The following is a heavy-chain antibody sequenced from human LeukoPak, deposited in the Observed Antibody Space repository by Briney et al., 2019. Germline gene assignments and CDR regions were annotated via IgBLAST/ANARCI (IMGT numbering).Heavy chain of an antibody. J-gene: IGHJ6*04. CDR3: ARDYYGSGSYPNPNYGMDV. CDR2: IYYSGST. D-gene: IGHD3-10*01. Sequence: SETLSLTCTVSGGSVSSGSYYWSWIRQPPGKGLEWIGYIYYSGSTNYNPSLKSRVTISVDTSKNQFSLKPSSVTAADTAVYYCARDYYGSGSYPNPNYGMDVWGKGTTVTVSS. CDR1: GGSVSSGSYY. V-gene: IGHV4-61*01.